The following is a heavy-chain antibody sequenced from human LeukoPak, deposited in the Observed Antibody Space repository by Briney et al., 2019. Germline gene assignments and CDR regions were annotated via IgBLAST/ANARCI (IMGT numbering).Heavy chain of an antibody. CDR1: GYTFTSNA. CDR3: ASFFCTSGLCYYLDY. J-gene: IGHJ4*02. D-gene: IGHD2-8*01. Sequence: ASVKVSCKASGYTFTSNALGWVRQAPGQGLEWMGWINTNTGNPTYAQGFTGRFVFSLDTSGNTAYLQISSLQAEDTAVYYCASFFCTSGLCYYLDYWGQGTLVTVSS. V-gene: IGHV7-4-1*02. CDR2: INTNTGNP.